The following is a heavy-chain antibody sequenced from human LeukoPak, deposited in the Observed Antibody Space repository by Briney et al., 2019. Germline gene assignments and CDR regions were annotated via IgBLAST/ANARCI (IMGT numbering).Heavy chain of an antibody. J-gene: IGHJ4*02. CDR1: GFTFSSYW. CDR2: IKQDGNEK. CDR3: ARDRQWYYDGSGYTSSLDY. D-gene: IGHD3-22*01. V-gene: IGHV3-7*01. Sequence: PGGSLRLSCAASGFTFSSYWMSWVRQAPGKGLEWVANIKQDGNEKYYVDSVKGRLTISRDNAKNSLYLQMSSLRAEDTAVYYCARDRQWYYDGSGYTSSLDYWGQGTLVTVSS.